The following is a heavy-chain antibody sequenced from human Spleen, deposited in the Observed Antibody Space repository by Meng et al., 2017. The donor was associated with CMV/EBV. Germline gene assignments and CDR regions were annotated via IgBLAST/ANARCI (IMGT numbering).Heavy chain of an antibody. CDR1: GFTFSSSW. CDR2: IKQDGSED. Sequence: GESLKISCAASGFTFSSSWMGWVRQAPGKGLEWVANIKQDGSEDYYVDSVKGRFTISRDNAQNSLYLQMNSLRVEDTAVYYCARDMVVSPSALISFSYYAMDVWGQGTTVTVSS. CDR3: ARDMVVSPSALISFSYYAMDV. D-gene: IGHD2-2*01. J-gene: IGHJ6*02. V-gene: IGHV3-7*01.